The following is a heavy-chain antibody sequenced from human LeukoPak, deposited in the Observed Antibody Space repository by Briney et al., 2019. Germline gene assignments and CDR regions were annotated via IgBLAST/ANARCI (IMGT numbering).Heavy chain of an antibody. CDR1: GGSIKGYY. Sequence: SETLSLTCTVSGGSIKGYYWSWIRQPPGEGLEWIRYIYYSGSANYNPSLKSRVSISLDTSKSQFSLNLSSVTAADTAVYYCARRRIQLWSNFDYWGQGTLVTVSS. CDR3: ARRRIQLWSNFDY. V-gene: IGHV4-59*08. J-gene: IGHJ4*02. D-gene: IGHD5-18*01. CDR2: IYYSGSA.